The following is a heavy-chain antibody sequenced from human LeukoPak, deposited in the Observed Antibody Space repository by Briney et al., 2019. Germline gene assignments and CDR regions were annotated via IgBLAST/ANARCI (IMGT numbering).Heavy chain of an antibody. CDR1: GGSISSYY. J-gene: IGHJ6*02. CDR3: AGQVVPAAMWGGYYYGMDV. CDR2: IYYSGST. Sequence: SETLSLTCTVSGGSISSYYWSWIRQPPGKGLEWIGYIYYSGSTNHNPSLKSRVTISVDTSKNQFSLKLSSVTAADTAVYYCAGQVVPAAMWGGYYYGMDVWGQGTTVTVSS. D-gene: IGHD2-2*01. V-gene: IGHV4-59*01.